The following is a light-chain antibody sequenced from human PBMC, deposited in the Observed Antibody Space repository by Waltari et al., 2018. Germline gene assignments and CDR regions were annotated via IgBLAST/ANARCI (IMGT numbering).Light chain of an antibody. CDR1: QSVSRT. J-gene: IGKJ1*01. Sequence: MTQSPSTLSASVGDRVTITCRASQSVSRTLAWYQQKPGQATKLLIYGASIRATGIPNRFTGSGSGTDFSLTISSLEPEDFAIYCCQHYVRLPSTFGQGTKVEIK. V-gene: IGKV3D-15*01. CDR3: QHYVRLPST. CDR2: GAS.